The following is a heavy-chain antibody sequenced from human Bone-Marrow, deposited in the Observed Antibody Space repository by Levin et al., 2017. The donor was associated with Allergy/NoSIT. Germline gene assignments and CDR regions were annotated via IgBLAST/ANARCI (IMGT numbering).Heavy chain of an antibody. CDR3: ARHHPYYDSSGYYPF. Sequence: LSLTCAASGFTFSDSWMSWVRQAPGRGLEWVANIKQDGSDKYYVDSVEGRFTISRDNAKNSLYLQINSLRAEDTAVYYCARHHPYYDSSGYYPFWGQGTLVTVSS. D-gene: IGHD3-22*01. V-gene: IGHV3-7*01. CDR2: IKQDGSDK. CDR1: GFTFSDSW. J-gene: IGHJ4*02.